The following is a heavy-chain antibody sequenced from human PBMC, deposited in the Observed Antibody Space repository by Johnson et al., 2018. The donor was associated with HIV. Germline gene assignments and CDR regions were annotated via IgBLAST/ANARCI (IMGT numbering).Heavy chain of an antibody. J-gene: IGHJ3*01. D-gene: IGHD5/OR15-5a*01. V-gene: IGHV3-72*01. CDR3: ARDYGVYATSFDV. CDR2: ARNEANSYTI. Sequence: VQLVESGGGLVQPGGSLRLSCDTSGFTFSDYFIDWVRQAPGRGLEWLGRARNEANSYTIEYAASVRGRFSISRDHSKNSVFLQMNSLKTEDTAVYYCARDYGVYATSFDVWGQGTVVAVSS. CDR1: GFTFSDYF.